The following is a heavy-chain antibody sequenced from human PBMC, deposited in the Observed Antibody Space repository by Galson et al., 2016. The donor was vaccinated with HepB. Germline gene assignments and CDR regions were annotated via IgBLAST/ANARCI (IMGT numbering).Heavy chain of an antibody. CDR3: ARDHSFADSAWWFDP. V-gene: IGHV1-46*01. J-gene: IGHJ5*02. Sequence: SVKVSCKASGYTFIGHWMHWVRQAPGQGLEWMGIINPRTGATGYAQNLQGRITLTSDTPANTVYMEMSSLRSEDTAVYYCARDHSFADSAWWFDPWGQGTLLIVSS. CDR1: GYTFIGHW. D-gene: IGHD3-3*01. CDR2: INPRTGAT.